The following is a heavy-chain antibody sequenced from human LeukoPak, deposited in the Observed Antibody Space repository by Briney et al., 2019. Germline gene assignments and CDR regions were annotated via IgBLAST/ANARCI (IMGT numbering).Heavy chain of an antibody. CDR3: AKEAAWGEWYFDY. D-gene: IGHD3-10*01. J-gene: IGHJ4*02. CDR1: GFTFRNYG. Sequence: PGGSLRLSCVVSGFTFRNYGMHWVRQAPGKGLEWVAVVADNGGAKFYADSVKGRFTISRDNSKNTLYLQMNSLRAEDTAVYYCAKEAAWGEWYFDYWGQGTLVTVSS. CDR2: VADNGGAK. V-gene: IGHV3-30*18.